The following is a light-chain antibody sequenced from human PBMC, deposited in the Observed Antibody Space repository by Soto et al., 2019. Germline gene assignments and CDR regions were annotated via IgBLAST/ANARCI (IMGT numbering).Light chain of an antibody. Sequence: QSVLTQPPSASGTPGQRVTISCSGSSSNIGSNYVYWYQQLPGTAPKLLISRNNQRPSGVPDRFSGSKSGTSASLAISGLRAEDEADYYCAAWDDRLSVYVFATGTKLTVL. J-gene: IGLJ1*01. CDR1: SSNIGSNY. V-gene: IGLV1-47*01. CDR2: RNN. CDR3: AAWDDRLSVYV.